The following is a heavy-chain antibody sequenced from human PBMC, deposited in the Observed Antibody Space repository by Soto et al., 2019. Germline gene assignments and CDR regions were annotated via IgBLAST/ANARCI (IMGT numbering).Heavy chain of an antibody. Sequence: PGGSLRLSCAASIFTSGYHAMNCVRQAPGKWLEWVSTISSNGENTHYADSVKGRFIISSDNSSNTVALQMNSLRVEDTAIYYCVSWVYAHFDFWGQGTLVTVSS. CDR2: ISSNGENT. CDR3: VSWVYAHFDF. CDR1: IFTSGYHA. V-gene: IGHV3-23*01. J-gene: IGHJ4*01. D-gene: IGHD6-13*01.